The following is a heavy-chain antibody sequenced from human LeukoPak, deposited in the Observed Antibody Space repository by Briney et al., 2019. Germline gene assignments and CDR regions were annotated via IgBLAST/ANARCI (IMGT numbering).Heavy chain of an antibody. CDR1: GGSISLHY. V-gene: IGHV4-59*11. D-gene: IGHD3-22*01. CDR3: ARLLDNDNSGDPDTFDV. CDR2: IYYTGRT. Sequence: SETLSLTCGVSGGSISLHYWSWIRQPPGKGLEWIGFIYYTGRTRYNPSLQSRVSISLGTSVNNFSLKLTSVTAADTAVYYCARLLDNDNSGDPDTFDVWGQGTVVTVSS. J-gene: IGHJ3*01.